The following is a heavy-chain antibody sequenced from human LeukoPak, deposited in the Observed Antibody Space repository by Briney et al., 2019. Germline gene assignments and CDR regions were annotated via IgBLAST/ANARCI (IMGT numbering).Heavy chain of an antibody. CDR1: GFPFSSYS. CDR2: ISTRIDCM. CDR3: ARAIFSRGWYLVDY. J-gene: IGHJ4*02. Sequence: KPGGSLRLSCAASGFPFSSYSMNWVRRAPGRGLEWVSSISTRIDCMYYADSVKGRFTISRDNAKNSLYLQMNSLRAEDTAVYYCARAIFSRGWYLVDYWGQGTLVTVSS. V-gene: IGHV3-21*01. D-gene: IGHD6-19*01.